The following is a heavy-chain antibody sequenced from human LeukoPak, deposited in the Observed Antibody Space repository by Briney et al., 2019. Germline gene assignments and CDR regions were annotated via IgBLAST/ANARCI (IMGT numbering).Heavy chain of an antibody. J-gene: IGHJ4*02. D-gene: IGHD6-25*01. CDR1: GFTFSTYW. CDR3: ARHSGAAADPFDY. CDR2: INGGGSST. Sequence: PGGSLRLPCAASGFTFSTYWMHWVRQVPGKGLVWVSRINGGGSSTSYADSVKGRFTISRDNAKNTLYLQMNSLRAEDTAVYYCARHSGAAADPFDYWGQGTLVTVSS. V-gene: IGHV3-74*01.